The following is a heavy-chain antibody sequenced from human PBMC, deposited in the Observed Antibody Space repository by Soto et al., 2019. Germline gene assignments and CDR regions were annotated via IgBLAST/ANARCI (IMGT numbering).Heavy chain of an antibody. J-gene: IGHJ6*02. CDR1: GGTFSSYA. V-gene: IGHV1-69*01. CDR2: IIPIFGTA. CDR3: SRGVAVAGLYYYYGMDV. D-gene: IGHD6-19*01. Sequence: QVQLVQSGAEVKKPGSSVKVSCKASGGTFSSYAISWVRQAPGQGLEWMGGIIPIFGTANYAQMFQGRVTITADESTSTAYMELSSLRSEDTAVYYCSRGVAVAGLYYYYGMDVWGQGTTVTVSS.